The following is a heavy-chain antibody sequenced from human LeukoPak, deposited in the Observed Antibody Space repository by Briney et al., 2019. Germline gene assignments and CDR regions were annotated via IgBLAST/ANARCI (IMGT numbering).Heavy chain of an antibody. CDR1: GFTFRLFW. Sequence: GGSLRLSCGASGFTFRLFWVHWVRQSPGKGRVWVSRINHDGSDALYADSVKGRFAISRDNAKNTLYLQMNSLRADDTAVYYCARGGYSHAFDIWGQGTTVTVSS. V-gene: IGHV3-74*01. D-gene: IGHD2-21*01. CDR2: INHDGSDA. CDR3: ARGGYSHAFDI. J-gene: IGHJ3*02.